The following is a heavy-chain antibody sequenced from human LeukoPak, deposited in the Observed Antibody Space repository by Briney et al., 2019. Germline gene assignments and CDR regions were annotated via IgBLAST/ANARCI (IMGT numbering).Heavy chain of an antibody. V-gene: IGHV4-59*08. Sequence: SETLSLTCTVSGGSISSYYWSWIRQPPGKGLEWIGYIYYSGSTNYNPSLKSRVTISVDTSKNQFSLKLSSVTAADTAVYYCARSRNQWLVRPPGYWGQGTLVTVSS. D-gene: IGHD6-19*01. J-gene: IGHJ4*02. CDR2: IYYSGST. CDR1: GGSISSYY. CDR3: ARSRNQWLVRPPGY.